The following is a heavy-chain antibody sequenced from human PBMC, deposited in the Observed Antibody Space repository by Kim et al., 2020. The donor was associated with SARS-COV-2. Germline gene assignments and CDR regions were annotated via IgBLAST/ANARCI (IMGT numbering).Heavy chain of an antibody. CDR3: ARENIDHDYYDSSGYYYLYYFDY. CDR2: ISSSSSYI. V-gene: IGHV3-21*01. J-gene: IGHJ4*02. D-gene: IGHD3-22*01. CDR1: GFTFSSYS. Sequence: GGSLRLSCAASGFTFSSYSMNWVRQAPGKGLEWVSSISSSSSYIYYADSVKGRFTISRDNAKNSLYLQMNSLRAEDTAVYYCARENIDHDYYDSSGYYYLYYFDYWSQGTLVTVSS.